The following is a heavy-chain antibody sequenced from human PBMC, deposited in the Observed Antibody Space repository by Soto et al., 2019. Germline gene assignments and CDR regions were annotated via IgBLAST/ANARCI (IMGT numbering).Heavy chain of an antibody. D-gene: IGHD3-3*01. CDR3: EREFGSDLSAPGAVFDY. J-gene: IGHJ4*02. Sequence: QVQLVQSGGEVVQPGASVKVSCKASGYFFTSYGISWVRQAPGQGLEWMGWISPYNVKTKYAQNFQGRVTMTADTSTYTAYMELRSLRSDDPASYYCEREFGSDLSAPGAVFDYWGQGTLVTVSS. CDR1: GYFFTSYG. CDR2: ISPYNVKT. V-gene: IGHV1-18*04.